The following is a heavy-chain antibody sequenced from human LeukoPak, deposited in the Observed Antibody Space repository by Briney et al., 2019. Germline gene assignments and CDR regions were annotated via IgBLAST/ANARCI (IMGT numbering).Heavy chain of an antibody. CDR2: ISSGSDAI. V-gene: IGHV3-48*04. J-gene: IGHJ4*02. Sequence: GVSLRLSCAASGFTFSTYSMSWVRQAPGKGLECVSYISSGSDAIDYADSVGGRFNISRDDAKNSLFLQMNSLRAGDTAVYYCARGIRSSSTVDFWGRGTLVTVST. D-gene: IGHD6-6*01. CDR1: GFTFSTYS. CDR3: ARGIRSSSTVDF.